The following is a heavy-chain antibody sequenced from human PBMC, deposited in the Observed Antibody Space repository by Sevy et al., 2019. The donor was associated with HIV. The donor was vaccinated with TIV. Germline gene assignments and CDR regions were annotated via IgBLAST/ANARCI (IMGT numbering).Heavy chain of an antibody. CDR1: GYTLNNYG. D-gene: IGHD3-22*01. J-gene: IGHJ4*02. CDR3: TTMEYYHNIIGSSSGDY. Sequence: ASVKVSCKAPGYTLNNYGISWVRQAPGKGLEWMGGFDPEDGDTFYAQKFQGRVTMTEDTSTDTAYMELSSLRSEDTAVYYCTTMEYYHNIIGSSSGDYWGQGTLVTVSS. CDR2: FDPEDGDT. V-gene: IGHV1-24*01.